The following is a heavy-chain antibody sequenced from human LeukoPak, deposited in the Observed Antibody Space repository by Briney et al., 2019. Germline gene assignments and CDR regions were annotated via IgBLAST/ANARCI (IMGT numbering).Heavy chain of an antibody. CDR2: ISSSSSAI. CDR3: AREYSSSSGRAFDI. J-gene: IGHJ3*02. CDR1: GFTFSSYS. V-gene: IGHV3-48*01. D-gene: IGHD6-6*01. Sequence: GGSLRLSCAASGFTFSSYSMNWVRQTPGKGLEWVSFISSSSSAIYYADSVKGRFTISRDNAKNSLFLQMNSLRAEDTAVYYCAREYSSSSGRAFDIWGQGTMVTVSS.